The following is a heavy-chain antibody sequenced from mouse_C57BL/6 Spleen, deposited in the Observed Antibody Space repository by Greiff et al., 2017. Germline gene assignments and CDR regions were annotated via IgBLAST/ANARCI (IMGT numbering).Heavy chain of an antibody. V-gene: IGHV1-69*01. Sequence: QVQLQQPGAELVMPGASVKLSCKASGYTFTSYWMHWVKQRPGQGLEWIGEIDPSDSYTNYNQKFKGKSTLTVDKSSSTAYMQLSSLTSEDSAVYYCARGLQLLRLYAMDYWGQGTSVTVSS. CDR3: ARGLQLLRLYAMDY. J-gene: IGHJ4*01. CDR2: IDPSDSYT. CDR1: GYTFTSYW. D-gene: IGHD1-1*01.